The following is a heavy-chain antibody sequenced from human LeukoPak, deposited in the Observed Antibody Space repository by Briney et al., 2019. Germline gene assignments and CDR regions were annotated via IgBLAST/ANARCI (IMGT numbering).Heavy chain of an antibody. Sequence: PGGSLRLSCAASGFTFSSYSMNWVRQAPGKGLEWVSSISSSSSYIYYADSVKGRFTISRDNAKNSLYLQMNSLRAEDTAVYYCAKESEIWSGYWLYYYYYYMDVWGKGTTVTVSS. CDR1: GFTFSSYS. D-gene: IGHD3-3*01. CDR3: AKESEIWSGYWLYYYYYYMDV. J-gene: IGHJ6*03. CDR2: ISSSSSYI. V-gene: IGHV3-21*01.